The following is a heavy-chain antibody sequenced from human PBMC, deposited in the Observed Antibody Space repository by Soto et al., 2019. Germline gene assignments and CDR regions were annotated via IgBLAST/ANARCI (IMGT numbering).Heavy chain of an antibody. CDR2: IYYSGST. CDR1: GGSISSGDYY. V-gene: IGHV4-30-4*01. D-gene: IGHD1-1*01. CDR3: ASDAGPVGGHS. Sequence: QVQLQESGPGLVKPSRTLSLTCTVSGGSISSGDYYWSWIRQPPGKGLEWFGYIYYSGSTYSNPSLKSRVTISVDTSKNQFALKLSSVTAADKAVYYCASDAGPVGGHSWGQGTLVTFSS. J-gene: IGHJ4*02.